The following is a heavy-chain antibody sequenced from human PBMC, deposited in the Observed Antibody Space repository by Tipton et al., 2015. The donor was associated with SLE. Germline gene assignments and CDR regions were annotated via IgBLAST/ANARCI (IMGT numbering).Heavy chain of an antibody. Sequence: TLSLTCAVYGGSFSGYYWSWIRQPAGKGLEWIGYIYTSGSTNYNPSLKSRVTISVDTSKNQFSLKLSSVTAADTAVYYCARLTGEYWYFDLWGRGTLVTVSS. J-gene: IGHJ2*01. CDR1: GGSFSGYY. V-gene: IGHV4-4*09. CDR2: IYTSGST. D-gene: IGHD7-27*01. CDR3: ARLTGEYWYFDL.